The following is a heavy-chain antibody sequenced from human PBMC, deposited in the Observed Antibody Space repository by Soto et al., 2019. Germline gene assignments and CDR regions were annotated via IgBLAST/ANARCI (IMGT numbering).Heavy chain of an antibody. J-gene: IGHJ6*02. Sequence: SETLSLTCAVYGGSFSGYYWSWIRQPPGKGLEWIGEINHSGSTNYNPSLKSRVTISVDTSKNQFSLKLSSVTAADTAVYYCARALFIVGATRHYGMDVWGQGTTVTVSS. D-gene: IGHD1-26*01. CDR2: INHSGST. CDR3: ARALFIVGATRHYGMDV. V-gene: IGHV4-34*01. CDR1: GGSFSGYY.